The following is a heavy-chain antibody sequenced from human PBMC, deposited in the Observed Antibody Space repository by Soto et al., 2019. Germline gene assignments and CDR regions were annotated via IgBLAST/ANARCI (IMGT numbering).Heavy chain of an antibody. V-gene: IGHV3-64*01. Sequence: GGSLRLSCAASGFTLSGYAMDWVRQAPGKGLEYVSGISSNGVGTYYANSVQGRFTISRDNSKNTVNLQMGSLRPEDMAVYYCARRARPDFYYMVVWGKGTTVTVSS. CDR3: ARRARPDFYYMVV. J-gene: IGHJ6*03. CDR1: GFTLSGYA. CDR2: ISSNGVGT. D-gene: IGHD6-6*01.